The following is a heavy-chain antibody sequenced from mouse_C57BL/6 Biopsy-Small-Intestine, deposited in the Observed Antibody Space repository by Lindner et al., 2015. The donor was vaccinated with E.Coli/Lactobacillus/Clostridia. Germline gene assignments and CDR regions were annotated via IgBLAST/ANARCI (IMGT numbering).Heavy chain of an antibody. CDR1: GYIFTDYY. Sequence: SVKVSCKASGYIFTDYYMHWVRQAPGQAPEWVGYIIPRNGGTHYAQKFQGRVTLTRDTSISTAYMDLSSLRSDDTAVYYCARAGSTWSRDWFDPWGQGTLVTVSS. D-gene: IGHD6-1*01. J-gene: IGHJ4*01. CDR2: IIPRNGGT. CDR3: ARAGSTWSRDWFDP. V-gene: IGHV1S29*02.